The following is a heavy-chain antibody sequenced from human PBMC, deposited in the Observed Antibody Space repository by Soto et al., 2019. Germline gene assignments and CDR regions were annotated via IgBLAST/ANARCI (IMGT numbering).Heavy chain of an antibody. Sequence: QVQLQESGPGLVKPSGTLSLTCDVSGYSISSTYWWSWVRQSPLEGLEWIGDIYPTTGRANYNPSIRSRVTIPAAISKTLFSLNLRSVTAADTAVYYCARHVGVTGTRGFDYWGQGIAVSVSS. CDR3: ARHVGVTGTRGFDY. CDR1: GYSISSTYW. V-gene: IGHV4-4*02. J-gene: IGHJ4*02. CDR2: IYPTTGRA. D-gene: IGHD1-1*01.